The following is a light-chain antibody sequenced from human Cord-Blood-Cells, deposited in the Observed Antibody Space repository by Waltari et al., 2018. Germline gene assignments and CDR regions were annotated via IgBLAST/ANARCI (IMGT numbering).Light chain of an antibody. J-gene: IGKJ1*01. Sequence: EIVLTQSPATLSLSPGERATLSCRASQSVSSYLAWYQQKPGQAPRLLIYDASNRATGIPARFSGSGAGTDFTLNISSLGPEDFAVYYCQQRSNWPRTFGQGTKVEIK. V-gene: IGKV3-11*01. CDR3: QQRSNWPRT. CDR2: DAS. CDR1: QSVSSY.